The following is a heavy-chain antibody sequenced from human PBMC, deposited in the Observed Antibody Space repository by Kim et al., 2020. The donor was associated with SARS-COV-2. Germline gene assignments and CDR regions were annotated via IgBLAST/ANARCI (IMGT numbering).Heavy chain of an antibody. Sequence: KGRFTITRDNAKNSLYLQMNSLRAEDTALYHCARALINDYGDYYGGWFDPWGQGTLVTVSS. V-gene: IGHV3-20*01. D-gene: IGHD4-17*01. J-gene: IGHJ5*02. CDR3: ARALINDYGDYYGGWFDP.